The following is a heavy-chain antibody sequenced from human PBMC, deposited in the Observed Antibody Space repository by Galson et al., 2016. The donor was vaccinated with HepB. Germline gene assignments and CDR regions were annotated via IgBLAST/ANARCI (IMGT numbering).Heavy chain of an antibody. Sequence: CAISWDSVSSNSAAWNWIRQSPSRGLEWLGRTYYRSNWHYDYAVSVTGRITINPDTSKNQFSLQLNSMTPEDTAVYYFARVSLVTANIWTWSDVEYWGQGALVTVSS. CDR1: WDSVSSNSAA. V-gene: IGHV6-1*01. CDR2: TYYRSNWHY. CDR3: ARVSLVTANIWTWSDVEY. J-gene: IGHJ4*02. D-gene: IGHD1-20*01.